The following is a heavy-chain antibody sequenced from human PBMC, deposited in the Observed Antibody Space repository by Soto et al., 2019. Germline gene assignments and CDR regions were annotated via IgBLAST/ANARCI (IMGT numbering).Heavy chain of an antibody. CDR3: ARGNRYAEIVVVPAAIHECVY. J-gene: IGHJ4*02. CDR2: IIPIFGTA. Sequence: QVQLVQSGAEVKKPGSSVKVSCKASGGTFSSYAISWVRQAPGQGLEWMGGIIPIFGTANYAQKFQGRVTITADESTSTAYMELSSLRSEDTAVYYCARGNRYAEIVVVPAAIHECVYWGLGTLVTVSS. CDR1: GGTFSSYA. D-gene: IGHD2-2*01. V-gene: IGHV1-69*01.